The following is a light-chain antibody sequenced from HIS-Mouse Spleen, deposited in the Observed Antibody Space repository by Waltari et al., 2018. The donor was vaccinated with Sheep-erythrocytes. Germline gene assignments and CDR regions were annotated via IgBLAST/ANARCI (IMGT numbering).Light chain of an antibody. J-gene: IGLJ2*01. CDR1: KLGDKY. CDR3: QAWDSSTAWNVV. Sequence: SYELPQPPSVSVSPGQTASITCSGAKLGDKYACWYQQKPGQSPVLVIYQDSKRPSGIPERFSGSNSGNTATLTISGTQAMDEADYYCQAWDSSTAWNVVFGGGTRLTVL. CDR2: QDS. V-gene: IGLV3-1*01.